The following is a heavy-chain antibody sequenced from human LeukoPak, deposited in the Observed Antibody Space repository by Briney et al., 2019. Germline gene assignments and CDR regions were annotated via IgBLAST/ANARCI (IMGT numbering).Heavy chain of an antibody. D-gene: IGHD1-14*01. CDR1: GGSISSYY. J-gene: IGHJ4*02. CDR2: IYYSGST. V-gene: IGHV4-59*08. Sequence: SETLSLTCTVSGGSISSYYWSWIRQPPGKGLEWIGYIYYSGSTNYNPSLKSRVTISVGTSKNQFSLKLSSVTAADTAVYYCARTPPKVGFDYWGQGTLVTVSS. CDR3: ARTPPKVGFDY.